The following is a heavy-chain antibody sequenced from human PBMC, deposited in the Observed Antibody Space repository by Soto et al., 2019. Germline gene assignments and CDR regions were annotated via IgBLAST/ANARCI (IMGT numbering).Heavy chain of an antibody. V-gene: IGHV1-8*01. D-gene: IGHD3-3*01. CDR1: GYTFTSYD. CDR3: ASPARNYDFWSRYSFDI. J-gene: IGHJ3*02. CDR2: MNPNSDNT. Sequence: QVQLVQSGAEVKKPGASVKVSCKASGYTFTSYDINWVRQATGQGLEWMGWMNPNSDNTGYAQKLQGRLNMTRNTSIGTAYMELSSFRSEVTAVYYCASPARNYDFWSRYSFDIWGQGTMVTVSS.